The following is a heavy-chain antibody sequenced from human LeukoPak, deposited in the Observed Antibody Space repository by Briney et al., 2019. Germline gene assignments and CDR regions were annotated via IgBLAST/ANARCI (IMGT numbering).Heavy chain of an antibody. CDR1: GGSVSSGSYY. J-gene: IGHJ4*02. D-gene: IGHD3-22*01. CDR2: IYYSRST. CDR3: ARDRGYYDSSGPFDY. Sequence: PSETLSLTCTVSGGSVSSGSYYWSWIRQPPGKGLEWIGYIYYSRSTNYNPSLKSRVTISVDTSKNQFSLKLSSVTAADTAVYYCARDRGYYDSSGPFDYWGQGTLVTVSS. V-gene: IGHV4-61*01.